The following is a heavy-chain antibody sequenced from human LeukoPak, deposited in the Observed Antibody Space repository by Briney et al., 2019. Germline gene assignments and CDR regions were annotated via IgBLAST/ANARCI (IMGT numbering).Heavy chain of an antibody. CDR2: IDPSDSYT. V-gene: IGHV5-10-1*01. CDR3: ARHTDAVTTWDWFDP. D-gene: IGHD4-17*01. CDR1: GYSFTKYW. J-gene: IGHJ5*02. Sequence: RGESLKISCKGSGYSFTKYWISWVRQMPGKGLEWMGRIDPSDSYTNYSPSFQGHVTISADKSISTAYLQWSSLKASDTAMYYCARHTDAVTTWDWFDPWGQGTLVTVSS.